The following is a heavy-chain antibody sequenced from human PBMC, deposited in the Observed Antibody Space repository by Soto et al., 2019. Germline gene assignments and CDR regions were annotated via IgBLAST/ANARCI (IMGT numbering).Heavy chain of an antibody. D-gene: IGHD3-22*01. J-gene: IGHJ4*02. CDR3: ARGTYYYDSSGYPTPYYFDY. V-gene: IGHV4-39*01. CDR2: IYYGGST. Sequence: NPSETLSLTCTVSGDSISSSSYYWGWIRQPPGKGLEWIGSIYYGGSTYYNLSLKSRVTISVDTSKNQFSLKLSSVTAADTAVYYCARGTYYYDSSGYPTPYYFDYWGQGTLVTVSS. CDR1: GDSISSSSYY.